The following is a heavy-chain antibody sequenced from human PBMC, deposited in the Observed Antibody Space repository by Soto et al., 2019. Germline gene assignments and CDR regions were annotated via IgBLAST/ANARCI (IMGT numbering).Heavy chain of an antibody. V-gene: IGHV4-59*12. D-gene: IGHD5-18*01. J-gene: IGHJ5*02. CDR1: GGSISSYY. CDR3: ARAHVDTAMATGWFDP. CDR2: MYNTGST. Sequence: SETLSLTCTVSGGSISSYYWSWIRQPPGKGLEWIGYMYNTGSTIYNPSLKSRVTISVDTSKNQFSLKLSSVTAADTAVYYCARAHVDTAMATGWFDPWGQRTLVTVSS.